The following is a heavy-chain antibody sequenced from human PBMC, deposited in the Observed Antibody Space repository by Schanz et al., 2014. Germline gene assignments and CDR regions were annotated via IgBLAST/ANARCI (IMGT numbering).Heavy chain of an antibody. V-gene: IGHV3-23*04. CDR3: AKGLYYDNTGGGFDY. D-gene: IGHD3-16*01. CDR1: GFTFITYT. Sequence: EVQLVESGGGLVQPGGSLRLSCEASGFTFITYTMNWVRQAPGKGLEWVSGISGSGGSTYYADSVKGRFTISRDNSKTTLSLQMNSLRAEDTAVYYCAKGLYYDNTGGGFDYWGQGTLVTVSS. J-gene: IGHJ4*02. CDR2: ISGSGGST.